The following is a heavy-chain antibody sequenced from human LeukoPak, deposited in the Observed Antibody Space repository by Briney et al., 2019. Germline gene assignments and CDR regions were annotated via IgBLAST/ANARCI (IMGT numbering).Heavy chain of an antibody. J-gene: IGHJ4*02. CDR1: GGSISSSTYY. CDR3: ATPSGNYGDYSFRN. Sequence: SETLSLTCSVSGGSISSSTYYWGWVRQPPGKGLDWIGSIYYSGSTYYNPSLRSRVSLSVDTSKNQFSLKLSSVTAADTAVYYCATPSGNYGDYSFRNWGQGTLVTVSS. D-gene: IGHD4-17*01. CDR2: IYYSGST. V-gene: IGHV4-39*01.